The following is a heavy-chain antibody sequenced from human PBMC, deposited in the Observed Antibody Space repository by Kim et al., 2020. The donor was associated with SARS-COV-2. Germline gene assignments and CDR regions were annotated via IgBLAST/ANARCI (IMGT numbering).Heavy chain of an antibody. CDR2: IWYDGSNK. J-gene: IGHJ4*02. Sequence: GGSLRLSCAASGFTFSSYGMHWVRQAPGKGLEWVAVIWYDGSNKYYADSVKGRFTISRDNSKNTLYLQMNSLRAEDTAVYYCARDCHEARYRITMVVVGYWGQGTLVTVSS. D-gene: IGHD3-22*01. V-gene: IGHV3-33*01. CDR3: ARDCHEARYRITMVVVGY. CDR1: GFTFSSYG.